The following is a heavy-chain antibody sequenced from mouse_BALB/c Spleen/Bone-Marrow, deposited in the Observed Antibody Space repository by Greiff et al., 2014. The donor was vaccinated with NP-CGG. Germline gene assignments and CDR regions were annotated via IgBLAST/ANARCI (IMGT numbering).Heavy chain of an antibody. CDR1: GYTFTDYA. J-gene: IGHJ4*01. Sequence: VQGVESGAELVRPGVSVKISCKGSGYTFTDYAVHWVKQSHTKSLEWIGLISSYYGDATYNQKFKGKATMTVDKSSSTAFLELARLTSEDSAIYYCAGSGKVRNAMDYWGQGTSVTVSS. D-gene: IGHD2-14*01. CDR3: AGSGKVRNAMDY. V-gene: IGHV1S137*01. CDR2: ISSYYGDA.